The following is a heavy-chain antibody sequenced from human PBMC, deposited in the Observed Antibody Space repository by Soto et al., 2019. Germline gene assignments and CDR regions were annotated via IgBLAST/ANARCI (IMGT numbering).Heavy chain of an antibody. J-gene: IGHJ4*02. CDR2: IYYSGST. Sequence: PSETLSLTCTVSGGSISSGDYYWSWIRQPPGKGLEWIGYIYYSGSTYYNPSLKSRVTISVDTSKNQFSLKLSSVTAADTAVYYCARAGRGYYYDSSGYYVDYWGQGTLVTVSS. D-gene: IGHD3-22*01. CDR3: ARAGRGYYYDSSGYYVDY. CDR1: GGSISSGDYY. V-gene: IGHV4-30-4*01.